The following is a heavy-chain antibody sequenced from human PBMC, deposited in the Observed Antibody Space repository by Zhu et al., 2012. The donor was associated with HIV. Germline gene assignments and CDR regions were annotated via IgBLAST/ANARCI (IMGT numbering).Heavy chain of an antibody. CDR2: ISYSGNT. Sequence: QVQLQESGPGLVKPSETLSLTCSVSGGSISSHYWSWIRQPPGKGLEWIGYISYSGNTNYNPSLRSRVTISLDTSKNQFSLKLSSVTAADTAVYSCARQKDRDAFDVWGQGTMVAVPS. J-gene: IGHJ3*01. V-gene: IGHV4-59*11. CDR1: GGSISSHY. CDR3: ARQKDRDAFDV.